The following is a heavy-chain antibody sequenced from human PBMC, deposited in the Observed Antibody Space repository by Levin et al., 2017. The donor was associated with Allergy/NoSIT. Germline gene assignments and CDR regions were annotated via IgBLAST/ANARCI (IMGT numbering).Heavy chain of an antibody. J-gene: IGHJ4*02. CDR3: ARDEGYDFWSGPSSLDY. D-gene: IGHD3-3*01. CDR2: ISSSSSYI. CDR1: GFTFSSYS. Sequence: GESLKISCAASGFTFSSYSMNWVRQAPGKGLEWVSSISSSSSYIYYADSVKGRFTISRDNAKNSLYLQMNSLRAEDTAVYYCARDEGYDFWSGPSSLDYWGQGTLVTVSS. V-gene: IGHV3-21*01.